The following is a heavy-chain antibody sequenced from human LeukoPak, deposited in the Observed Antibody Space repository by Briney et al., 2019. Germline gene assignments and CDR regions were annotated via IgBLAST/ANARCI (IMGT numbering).Heavy chain of an antibody. D-gene: IGHD3-10*01. CDR2: IYHSGST. V-gene: IGHV4-30-2*01. Sequence: ASQTLSLTCAVSGGSISSGGYSWSWIRQPPGKGLEWIGYIYHSGSTYYNPSLKSRVTISVDRSKNQFSLKLSSVTAADTAVYYCASSYGSGSEGNAFDIWGQGTMVTVSS. CDR3: ASSYGSGSEGNAFDI. CDR1: GGSISSGGYS. J-gene: IGHJ3*02.